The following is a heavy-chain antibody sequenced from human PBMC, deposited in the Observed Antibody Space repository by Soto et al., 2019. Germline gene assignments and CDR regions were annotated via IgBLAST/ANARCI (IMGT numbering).Heavy chain of an antibody. CDR1: GHSINSGFYY. Sequence: SETLSLTCAVSGHSINSGFYYWGWVRQPPGKGLEWIGSIYHTESTYYNPSLKSRVTMSVDTSKNQLSLKLSSMTAADTAVYFCARYGYSYSATFFDYWGRGTRVTVSS. CDR3: ARYGYSYSATFFDY. D-gene: IGHD5-18*01. V-gene: IGHV4-38-2*01. J-gene: IGHJ4*02. CDR2: IYHTEST.